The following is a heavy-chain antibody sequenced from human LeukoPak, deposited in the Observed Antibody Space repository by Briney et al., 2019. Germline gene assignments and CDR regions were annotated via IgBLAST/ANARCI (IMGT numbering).Heavy chain of an antibody. CDR2: IYYSGTT. Sequence: SQTLSLTCTVSGGSISSGDYYWSWIRQPPGKGLEWIGYIYYSGTTYYNPSLKSRVTISVDTSKNQFSLKLSSVTAADTAVYYCARGPTSTYYRAFDIWGQGTMATVSS. V-gene: IGHV4-30-4*08. J-gene: IGHJ3*02. D-gene: IGHD3-22*01. CDR1: GGSISSGDYY. CDR3: ARGPTSTYYRAFDI.